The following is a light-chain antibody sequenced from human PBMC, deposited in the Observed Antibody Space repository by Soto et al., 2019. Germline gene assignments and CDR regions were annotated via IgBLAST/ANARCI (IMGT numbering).Light chain of an antibody. J-gene: IGLJ2*01. CDR3: SSYRSNLEEV. V-gene: IGLV2-14*01. CDR1: SSDVGGYSF. Sequence: QSALTQPASVSGSPGQSITISCTGTSSDVGGYSFVSWYQQHPGKAPKVIVYEVTNRPSGVSNRFSGSKSGNTASLRISGLQAEDEANYYCSSYRSNLEEVFGGGTKLTVL. CDR2: EVT.